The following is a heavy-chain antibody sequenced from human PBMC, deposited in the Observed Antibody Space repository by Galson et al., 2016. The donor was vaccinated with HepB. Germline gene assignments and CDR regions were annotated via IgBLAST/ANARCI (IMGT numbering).Heavy chain of an antibody. D-gene: IGHD1-1*01. CDR1: GDSVSSNSAV. CDR3: ARAGRRQVGTGDWFDS. Sequence: CAISGDSVSSNSAVWNWIRQSPSRGLEWLGRTYYGSNWLSDYAASVRSRITVNADTPKNQFSLHLNSVTPDDTAVYYYARAGRRQVGTGDWFDSWGRGILVTVSS. CDR2: TYYGSNWLS. J-gene: IGHJ5*01. V-gene: IGHV6-1*01.